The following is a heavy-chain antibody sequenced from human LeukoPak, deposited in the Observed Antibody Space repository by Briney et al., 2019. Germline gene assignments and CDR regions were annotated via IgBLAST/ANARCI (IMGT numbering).Heavy chain of an antibody. D-gene: IGHD6-13*01. Sequence: PSETLSLTCAVSGGSFSGYFWSWIRQPPGKGLEWIGEIYHTGTTNYIPSLKSRVTISVDTSKNQFSLQLGSVTAAATAVYYCARGRGSSSWYSWTWFDPWGQGTLVTVSS. CDR2: IYHTGTT. J-gene: IGHJ5*02. CDR3: ARGRGSSSWYSWTWFDP. V-gene: IGHV4-34*01. CDR1: GGSFSGYF.